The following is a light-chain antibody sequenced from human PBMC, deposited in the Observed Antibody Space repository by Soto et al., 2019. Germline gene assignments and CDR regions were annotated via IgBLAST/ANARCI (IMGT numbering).Light chain of an antibody. CDR1: STDVGNSKF. CDR3: CSHAGTYTLV. V-gene: IGLV2-23*01. Sequence: QSALTQPASVSGSPGQSLTISCTGSSTDVGNSKFVSWYQLHPGPAPKLMIYEGTKRPSGTSNRFSGSYSGNTASLTISGLQTEDEADYYCCSHAGTYTLVFGGGTRLTVL. CDR2: EGT. J-gene: IGLJ3*02.